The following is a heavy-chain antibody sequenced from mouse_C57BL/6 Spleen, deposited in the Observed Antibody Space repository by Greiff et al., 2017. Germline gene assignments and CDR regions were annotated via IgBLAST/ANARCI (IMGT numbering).Heavy chain of an antibody. CDR3: ARGEHLRLRPFDY. D-gene: IGHD3-2*02. CDR2: INPNYGTP. CDR1: GYSFTDYN. J-gene: IGHJ2*01. Sequence: VQLQQSGPELVKPGASVKISCKASGYSFTDYNMNWVKQSNGKSLEWIGVINPNYGTPSYNQQFKGKATLTVDQSSSTAYMQLTSLTSEDSAVYYCARGEHLRLRPFDYWGQGTTLTVSS. V-gene: IGHV1-39*01.